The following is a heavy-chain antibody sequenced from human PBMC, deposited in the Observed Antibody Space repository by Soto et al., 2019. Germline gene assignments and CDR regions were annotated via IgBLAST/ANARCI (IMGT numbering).Heavy chain of an antibody. V-gene: IGHV1-46*01. CDR2: VNHSGGHT. CDR1: GATFPDYY. Sequence: QVQLMQSGAEVKKPGASVKVSCKASGATFPDYYIHWVRQAPGQGLEWMGTVNHSGGHTTYAQHFLGRVTMTRDTSTSTLYMELTTLTSDDTAIYYCARGGHVVVVTAALDYWGQGTLVTVSS. D-gene: IGHD2-21*02. J-gene: IGHJ4*02. CDR3: ARGGHVVVVTAALDY.